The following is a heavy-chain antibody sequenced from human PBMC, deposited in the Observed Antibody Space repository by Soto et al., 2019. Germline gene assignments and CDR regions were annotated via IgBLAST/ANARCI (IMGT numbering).Heavy chain of an antibody. CDR1: GFTFSSYS. J-gene: IGHJ4*02. CDR3: AREGIAVAGDY. V-gene: IGHV3-21*01. Sequence: EVQLVESGGGLVKPGGSLRLSCAASGFTFSSYSMNWVRQAPGKGLEWVSLISSGSSYMYYADSVKGRFTISRDNGKNSLYLQMNSLRVEDTAVYYCAREGIAVAGDYWGQGTLVTVSS. D-gene: IGHD6-19*01. CDR2: ISSGSSYM.